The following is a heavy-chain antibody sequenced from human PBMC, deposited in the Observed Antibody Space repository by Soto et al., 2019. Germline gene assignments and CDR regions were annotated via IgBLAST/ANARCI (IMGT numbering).Heavy chain of an antibody. CDR3: TSSSPSGYNYGSKPLYNWFDP. D-gene: IGHD5-18*01. V-gene: IGHV6-1*01. J-gene: IGHJ5*02. CDR2: TYYKSKWYS. CDR1: GDSVSSNNAA. Sequence: KQSQTLSLTCAISGDSVSSNNAAWNWIRQSPSRGLEWLGRTYYKSKWYSDYAVSVKSRITVNPDTSKNQFSLQLNSVTPEDTAVYYCTSSSPSGYNYGSKPLYNWFDPWGQGTLVTVSS.